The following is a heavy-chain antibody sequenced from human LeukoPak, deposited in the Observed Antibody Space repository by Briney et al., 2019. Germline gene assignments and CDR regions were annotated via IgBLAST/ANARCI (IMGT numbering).Heavy chain of an antibody. CDR2: ISSSSSYI. Sequence: GGSLRLSCAASGFTFSSYSMNWVRQAPGKGLEWVSSISSSSSYIYYADSVKGRFTISRDNAKNSLYLRMNSLRAEDTAVYYCARPSTQGRVAGAFDIWGQGTMVTVSS. CDR3: ARPSTQGRVAGAFDI. D-gene: IGHD6-19*01. CDR1: GFTFSSYS. J-gene: IGHJ3*02. V-gene: IGHV3-21*01.